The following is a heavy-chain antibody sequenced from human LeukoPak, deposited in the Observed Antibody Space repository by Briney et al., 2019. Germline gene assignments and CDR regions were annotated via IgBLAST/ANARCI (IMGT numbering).Heavy chain of an antibody. V-gene: IGHV3-33*06. D-gene: IGHD1-1*01. J-gene: IGHJ5*02. CDR1: GFIFSSYG. CDR2: TWYDGSNK. CDR3: AKAGRMPTYDTGWFDP. Sequence: LPGGSLRLSCAASGFIFSSYGMHWVRQAPGKGLEWVAVTWYDGSNKYYADAVKGRFTISRDNSKNTLYLQMNSLRAEDTAVYYCAKAGRMPTYDTGWFDPWGQGTLVTVSS.